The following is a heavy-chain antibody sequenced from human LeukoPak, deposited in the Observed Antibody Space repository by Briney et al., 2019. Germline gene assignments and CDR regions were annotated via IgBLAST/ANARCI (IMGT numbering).Heavy chain of an antibody. D-gene: IGHD4-17*01. J-gene: IGHJ4*02. CDR1: GGSISSGGYY. Sequence: SETLSLTCTVSGGSISSGGYYWSWIRQHPGKGLEWIGYIYYSGSTYSNPSLKSRVTVSVDTSKNQFSLKLSSVTAADTAVYYCARELNDYEGFWGQGTLVTVSS. V-gene: IGHV4-31*03. CDR2: IYYSGST. CDR3: ARELNDYEGF.